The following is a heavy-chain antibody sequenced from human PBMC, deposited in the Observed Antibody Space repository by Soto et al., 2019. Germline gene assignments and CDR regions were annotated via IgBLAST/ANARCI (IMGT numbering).Heavy chain of an antibody. CDR2: ISYDGSNK. Sequence: ESGGGVVQPGRSLRLSCAASGFTFSSYGMHWVRQAPGKGLEWVAVISYDGSNKYYADSVKGRFTISRDNSKNTLYLQMNSLRAENTAVYYCAKGRSSSWWYFDLWGRGTLVTVSS. V-gene: IGHV3-30*18. CDR3: AKGRSSSWWYFDL. J-gene: IGHJ2*01. CDR1: GFTFSSYG. D-gene: IGHD6-6*01.